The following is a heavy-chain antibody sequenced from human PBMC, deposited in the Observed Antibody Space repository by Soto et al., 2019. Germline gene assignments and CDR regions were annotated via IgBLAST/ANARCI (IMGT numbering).Heavy chain of an antibody. CDR1: GGSFSGYY. CDR2: INHSGST. CDR3: ARDNLGYCSSTSCYTFPYYYYGMDV. J-gene: IGHJ6*02. D-gene: IGHD2-2*02. Sequence: SETLSLTCAVYGGSFSGYYWSWIRQPPGKGLEWVGEINHSGSTNYNPSLKSRVTISVDTSKNQSSRKLRSVTAADTAVYYCARDNLGYCSSTSCYTFPYYYYGMDVWGQGTTVTVSS. V-gene: IGHV4-34*01.